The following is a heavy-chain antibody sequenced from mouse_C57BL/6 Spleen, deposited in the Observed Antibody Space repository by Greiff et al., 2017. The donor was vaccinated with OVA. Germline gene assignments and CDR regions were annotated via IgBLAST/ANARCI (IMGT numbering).Heavy chain of an antibody. CDR2: IYPGSGST. V-gene: IGHV1-55*01. CDR3: ARYCDYDGSWLAY. Sequence: VQLQQPGAELVKPGASVKMSCKASGYTFTSYWITWVKQRPGQGLEWIGDIYPGSGSTNYNEKFKCKATLTVDTSSSTAYLQLSSLTLEAAAVYFCARYCDYDGSWLAYWGQGTLVTVSA. CDR1: GYTFTSYW. J-gene: IGHJ3*01. D-gene: IGHD2-4*01.